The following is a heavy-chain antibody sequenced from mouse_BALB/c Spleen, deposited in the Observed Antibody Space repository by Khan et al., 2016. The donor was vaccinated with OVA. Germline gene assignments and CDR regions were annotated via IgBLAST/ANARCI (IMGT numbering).Heavy chain of an antibody. Sequence: EVKLEESGGGLVQPGGSMKLSCVASGCTFSNYWMNWVRQSPEKGFEWVAEIRLKSNIYATHYAESVRGRFTISRDDSRSSVYLQMNNLGAEDTGIYYCARGWDWYFDVWGAGTTVTVSS. V-gene: IGHV6-6*02. J-gene: IGHJ1*01. CDR2: IRLKSNIYAT. CDR1: GCTFSNYW. CDR3: ARGWDWYFDV. D-gene: IGHD3-3*01.